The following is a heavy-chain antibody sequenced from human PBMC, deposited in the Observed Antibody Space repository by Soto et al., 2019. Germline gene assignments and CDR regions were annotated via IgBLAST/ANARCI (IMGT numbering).Heavy chain of an antibody. CDR3: AKDRTIASRNFDT. Sequence: LVGSLRLSCTASGFTFSDHGMHWVRQAPGKGLGWVSSISGSVGSTFYADSVKGRFTISRDNSMNTLYLQMNSLRAEDTAVYYCAKDRTIASRNFDTWGQGVLVTFSS. V-gene: IGHV3-23*01. J-gene: IGHJ4*02. CDR1: GFTFSDHG. CDR2: ISGSVGST. D-gene: IGHD6-6*01.